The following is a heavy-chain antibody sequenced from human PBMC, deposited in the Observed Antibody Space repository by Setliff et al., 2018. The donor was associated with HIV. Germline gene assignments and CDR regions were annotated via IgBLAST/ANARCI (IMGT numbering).Heavy chain of an antibody. CDR3: TRGLGITMVRGIRTFDP. D-gene: IGHD3-10*01. CDR1: GGSISSYY. CDR2: INQSGGT. J-gene: IGHJ5*02. V-gene: IGHV4-34*01. Sequence: SETLSLTCTVSGGSISSYYWTWIRQSPGRGLEWIGEINQSGGTDYNPSLRSRVYMSLDTSKNQFSLKLLSVTAADSAVYYCTRGLGITMVRGIRTFDPWGQGTQVTVS.